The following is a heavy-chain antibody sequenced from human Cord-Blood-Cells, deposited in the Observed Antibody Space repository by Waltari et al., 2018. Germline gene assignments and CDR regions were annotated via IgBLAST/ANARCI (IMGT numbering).Heavy chain of an antibody. Sequence: LQLQESAPGLVKPSETLSLTCTVSGGSISSSSYYCGWIREPRGKGLEWFGGIYYSGSTYYNPSLKRRVTISVDTSKNQFSLKLSSVTAADTAVYYCARADCSGGSCTREDAFDIWGQGTMVTVSS. CDR2: IYYSGST. CDR3: ARADCSGGSCTREDAFDI. D-gene: IGHD2-15*01. CDR1: GGSISSSSYY. V-gene: IGHV4-39*01. J-gene: IGHJ3*02.